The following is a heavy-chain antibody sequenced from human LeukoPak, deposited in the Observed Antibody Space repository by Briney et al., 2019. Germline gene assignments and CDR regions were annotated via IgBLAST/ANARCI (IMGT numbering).Heavy chain of an antibody. V-gene: IGHV1-18*01. CDR1: GYTFTSYG. D-gene: IGHD3-10*01. CDR3: ARDNSGSGSHYPIPYYYYGMDV. Sequence: ASVKVSCKASGYTFTSYGISWVRQAPGQGLEWMGWISAYNGNTNYAQKLQGRVTMTTDTSTSTAYMELRSLRSDDTAVYYCARDNSGSGSHYPIPYYYYGMDVWGQGTTVTVSS. CDR2: ISAYNGNT. J-gene: IGHJ6*02.